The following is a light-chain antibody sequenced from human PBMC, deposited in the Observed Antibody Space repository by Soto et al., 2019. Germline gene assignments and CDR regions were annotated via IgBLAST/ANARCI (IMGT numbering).Light chain of an antibody. Sequence: EIVLTQSPGTLSLSPGERATLSCRASQSINNRYFAWYQQKPGQAPRLLISAAFSRATGIPDRFSGSGSGTDFTLTISRLEPEDFAVYYCQQFGSSAGFTFGPGTKVDIK. V-gene: IGKV3-20*01. CDR2: AAF. CDR1: QSINNRY. J-gene: IGKJ3*01. CDR3: QQFGSSAGFT.